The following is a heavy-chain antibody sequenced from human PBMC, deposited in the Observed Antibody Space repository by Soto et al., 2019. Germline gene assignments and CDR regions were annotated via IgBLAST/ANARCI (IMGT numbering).Heavy chain of an antibody. CDR1: GFTFGDYT. CDR2: IRGKAYGETT. CDR3: ARGGSARLPPVSFHP. Sequence: PGGSLRLSCAASGFTFGDYTMCWFRQGPGTGLEWVGFIRGKAYGETTEYAASVKGRFIMLRDDSRAIAYLQMTSLKTEDTAVYYCARGGSARLPPVSFHPWGQGPYVTLSS. J-gene: IGHJ5*02. D-gene: IGHD1-26*01. V-gene: IGHV3-49*03.